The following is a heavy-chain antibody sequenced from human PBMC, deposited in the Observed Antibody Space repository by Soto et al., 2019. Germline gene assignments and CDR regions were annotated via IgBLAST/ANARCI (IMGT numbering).Heavy chain of an antibody. Sequence: GGSLRLSCTASGFIFSNFGMHWVRQAPGKGLEWVEGVWYDGSNGVSAESVKGRFTISRDNSKNTLYLQMTSLRAEDTAVYYCARDPRTARASAMDVWGQGTTVTVSS. CDR2: VWYDGSNG. V-gene: IGHV3-33*01. CDR1: GFIFSNFG. CDR3: ARDPRTARASAMDV. J-gene: IGHJ6*02. D-gene: IGHD6-6*01.